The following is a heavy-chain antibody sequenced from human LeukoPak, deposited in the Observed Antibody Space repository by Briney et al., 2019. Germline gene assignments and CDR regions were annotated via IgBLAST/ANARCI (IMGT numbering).Heavy chain of an antibody. CDR3: ARDPYYYDSSGYYGDAFDI. J-gene: IGHJ3*02. CDR2: ISSSSSYI. D-gene: IGHD3-22*01. Sequence: PGGSLRLSCAASGFTFSSYSMNWVRQAPGKGLEWVSSISSSSSYIYYADSVKGRFTISRDNAKNSLYLQMNSLRAEDTAVHYCARDPYYYDSSGYYGDAFDIWGQGTMVTVSS. V-gene: IGHV3-21*01. CDR1: GFTFSSYS.